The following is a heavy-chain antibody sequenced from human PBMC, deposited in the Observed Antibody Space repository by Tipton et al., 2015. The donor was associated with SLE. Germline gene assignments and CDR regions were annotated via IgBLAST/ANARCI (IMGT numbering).Heavy chain of an antibody. CDR2: INNDGTNT. CDR3: TRSFVAAPFDS. CDR1: GFTFGDYH. Sequence: SLRLSCTPSGFTFGDYHVNWVRQAPGKGLVWVSRINNDGTNTGYADSVKGRFTISRDNAKNTLFLQMNSLRVDDTAIYYCTRSFVAAPFDSWGQGTLVSVPS. V-gene: IGHV3-74*01. J-gene: IGHJ4*02. D-gene: IGHD6-19*01.